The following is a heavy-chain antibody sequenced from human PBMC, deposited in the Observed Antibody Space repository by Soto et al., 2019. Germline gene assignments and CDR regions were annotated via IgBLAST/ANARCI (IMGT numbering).Heavy chain of an antibody. D-gene: IGHD2-15*01. V-gene: IGHV3-33*01. Sequence: QVQLVESGGGVVQPGRSLRLSCAASGFTFSSYGMHWVRQAPGKGLEWVAVIWYDGSNKYYADSVKGRFTISRDNSKNTLYLQMNSLRAEDTAVYYCAREGYCSGGSCYGEYYYGMDVWGQGTTVTVSS. CDR3: AREGYCSGGSCYGEYYYGMDV. J-gene: IGHJ6*02. CDR2: IWYDGSNK. CDR1: GFTFSSYG.